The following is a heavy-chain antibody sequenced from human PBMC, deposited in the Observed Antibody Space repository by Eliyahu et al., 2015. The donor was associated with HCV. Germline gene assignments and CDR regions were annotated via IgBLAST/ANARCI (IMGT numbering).Heavy chain of an antibody. Sequence: QVQLVESGGGVVQAGGSLRXSCXATGFTXDNYGMHWVRQAPGKGLEWLAVITYDGNNKYYADSVKGRFTISRDNSKNMLFVQMTGLKPEDTSVYYCVKGLSDFDHWGQGTLVTVTS. J-gene: IGHJ4*02. CDR3: VKGLSDFDH. CDR1: GFTXDNYG. V-gene: IGHV3-30*18. CDR2: ITYDGNNK.